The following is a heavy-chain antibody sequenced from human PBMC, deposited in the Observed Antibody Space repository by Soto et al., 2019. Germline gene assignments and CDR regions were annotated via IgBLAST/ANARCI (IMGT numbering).Heavy chain of an antibody. CDR2: ISYDGSNK. V-gene: IGHV3-30-3*01. D-gene: IGHD4-4*01. Sequence: QVQLVESEGGVVQPGRSLRLSCAASGFTFSSYAMHWVRQAPGKGLAWVAVISYDGSNKYYADSVKGRFTISRDNSKNKLYLQMNSLRTEDTAVYYCARPLWRDDYNWGYFDLWGRGTLVTVSS. CDR1: GFTFSSYA. CDR3: ARPLWRDDYNWGYFDL. J-gene: IGHJ2*01.